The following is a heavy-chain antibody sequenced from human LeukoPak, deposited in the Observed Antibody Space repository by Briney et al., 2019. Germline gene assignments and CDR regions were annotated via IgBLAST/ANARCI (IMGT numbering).Heavy chain of an antibody. CDR3: AREGEQWLFCDY. CDR1: GFTFSSYG. V-gene: IGHV3-30*03. CDR2: ISYDGSNK. Sequence: PGGSLRLSCAASGFTFSSYGMHWVRQAPGKGLEWVAVISYDGSNKYYADSVKGRFTISRDNSKNTLYLQMNSLRAEDTAVYYCAREGEQWLFCDYWGQGTLVTVSS. J-gene: IGHJ4*02. D-gene: IGHD6-19*01.